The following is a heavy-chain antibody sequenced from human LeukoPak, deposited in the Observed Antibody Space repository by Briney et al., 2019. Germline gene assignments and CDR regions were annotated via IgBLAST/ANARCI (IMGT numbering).Heavy chain of an antibody. Sequence: SETLSLACTVSGGSISSGSYDWYWIRQPAGKGLEWIGHIYTSGSSNYGPSLKSRVTMSVDMSKNQFSLKLSSVTAADTAVYYCARDAYYYGSESYFFDFWGQGTLVTVSS. J-gene: IGHJ4*02. V-gene: IGHV4-61*09. CDR1: GGSISSGSYD. CDR2: IYTSGSS. CDR3: ARDAYYYGSESYFFDF. D-gene: IGHD3-10*01.